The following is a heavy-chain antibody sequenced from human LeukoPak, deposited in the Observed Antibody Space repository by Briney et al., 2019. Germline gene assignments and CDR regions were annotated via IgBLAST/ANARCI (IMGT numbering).Heavy chain of an antibody. J-gene: IGHJ4*02. CDR1: GFRFTNYW. Sequence: GGSLRPSCAVSGFRFTNYWMTWVRQAPGKGLEWVANIKHDGSGPSYLDSVKGRFTISRDNARNSLSLQMSSLRAEDTAVYYCARAREITVSGTDYLDYAGQGTLVTVSS. D-gene: IGHD6-19*01. CDR3: ARAREITVSGTDYLDY. CDR2: IKHDGSGP. V-gene: IGHV3-7*01.